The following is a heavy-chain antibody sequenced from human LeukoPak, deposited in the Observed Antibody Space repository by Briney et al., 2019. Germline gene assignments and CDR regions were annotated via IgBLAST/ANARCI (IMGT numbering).Heavy chain of an antibody. CDR3: AKDPEPAMSTYFDY. CDR1: GFTFSSYG. D-gene: IGHD5-18*01. V-gene: IGHV3-30*18. CDR2: ISYDGSNK. Sequence: GGSLRLSCAASGFTFSSYGMHWVRQAPGKGLEWLAVISYDGSNKYYADSVKGRFTISRDNSKNTLYLQMNSLRAEDTAVYYCAKDPEPAMSTYFDYWGQGTLVTVSS. J-gene: IGHJ4*02.